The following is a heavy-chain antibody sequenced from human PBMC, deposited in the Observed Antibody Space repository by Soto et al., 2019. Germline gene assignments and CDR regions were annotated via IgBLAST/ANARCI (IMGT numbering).Heavy chain of an antibody. V-gene: IGHV3-30-3*01. D-gene: IGHD3-10*01. Sequence: GGSLRLSCAASGFTFSSYAMHWVRQAPGKGLEWVAVISYDGINNYYADSVKGRFTISRDNSKNTPYLQMNSLRAEDTAVYYCAKPMYYYGSGQNYFDYWGQGTLVTVSS. J-gene: IGHJ4*02. CDR2: ISYDGINN. CDR3: AKPMYYYGSGQNYFDY. CDR1: GFTFSSYA.